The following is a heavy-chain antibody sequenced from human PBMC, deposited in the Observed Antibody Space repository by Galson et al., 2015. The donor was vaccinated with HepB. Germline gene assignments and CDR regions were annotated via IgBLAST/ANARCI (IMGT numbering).Heavy chain of an antibody. Sequence: CAISGDSVSRDTVGWNWIRQSPSRGLEWLGRTYYRSKWYSDYAISVKSRIIINADSSTNQFFLQLNSVIPEDTAVYYCTRVAHLGRGVNVWGQGTTVTVSS. J-gene: IGHJ6*02. D-gene: IGHD3-10*01. CDR2: TYYRSKWYS. V-gene: IGHV6-1*01. CDR1: GDSVSRDTVG. CDR3: TRVAHLGRGVNV.